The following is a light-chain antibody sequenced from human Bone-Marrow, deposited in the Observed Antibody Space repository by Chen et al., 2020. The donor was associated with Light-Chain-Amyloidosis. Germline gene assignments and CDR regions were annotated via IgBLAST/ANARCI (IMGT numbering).Light chain of an antibody. CDR2: RDT. CDR1: DLPTKY. CDR3: QSADSSDTYEVI. V-gene: IGLV3-25*03. J-gene: IGLJ2*01. Sequence: SYELPQPPSVSVSPGQTARITCSGDDLPTKYAYWYQQKPGQAPVLVIHRDTERPSGISERFSGSSSGTTATLTISGVQAEDEADYHCQSADSSDTYEVIFGGGTKLTVL.